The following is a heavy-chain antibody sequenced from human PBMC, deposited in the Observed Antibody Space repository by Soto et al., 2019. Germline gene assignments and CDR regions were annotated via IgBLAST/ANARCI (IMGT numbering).Heavy chain of an antibody. CDR3: ASGRVSAPRSAYGI. V-gene: IGHV3-74*01. J-gene: IGHJ3*02. D-gene: IGHD2-8*01. CDR2: INNDGSST. CDR1: GLTFSNYW. Sequence: EVQLAESGGGLVQPGGSLRLSCAASGLTFSNYWMHWVRQAPGKGLVWVSRINNDGSSTNYADPVKGRFTISRDNAKNTLYLQMNSLRAEDTAVYSCASGRVSAPRSAYGIWGQGTMVTVSS.